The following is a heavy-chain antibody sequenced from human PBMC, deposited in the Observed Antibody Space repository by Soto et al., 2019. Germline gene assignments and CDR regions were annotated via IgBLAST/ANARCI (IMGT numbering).Heavy chain of an antibody. J-gene: IGHJ4*02. D-gene: IGHD3-10*01. Sequence: PGGSLRLSCAASGFTFSSYDMHWVRQAAGKGLEWVSSIGTAGDTYYPGSVKGRFTISRENAKNSLYLQMSSLRAGDTAVYYCARAFPDGFGESTLDYWGQGTLVTVSS. CDR2: IGTAGDT. CDR1: GFTFSSYD. V-gene: IGHV3-13*04. CDR3: ARAFPDGFGESTLDY.